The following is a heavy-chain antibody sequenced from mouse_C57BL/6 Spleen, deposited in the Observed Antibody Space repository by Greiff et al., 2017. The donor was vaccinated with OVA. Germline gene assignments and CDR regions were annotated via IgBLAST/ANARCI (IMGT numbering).Heavy chain of an antibody. Sequence: DVQLVESGGGLVKPGGSLKLSCAASGFTFSDYGMHWVRQAPEKGLEWVAYISSGSSTIYYADTVKGRFTISRDNAKNTLFLQMTSLRSEDTAMYYCARRDGSNAMDYWGQGTSVTVSS. V-gene: IGHV5-17*01. J-gene: IGHJ4*01. CDR1: GFTFSDYG. D-gene: IGHD1-1*01. CDR2: ISSGSSTI. CDR3: ARRDGSNAMDY.